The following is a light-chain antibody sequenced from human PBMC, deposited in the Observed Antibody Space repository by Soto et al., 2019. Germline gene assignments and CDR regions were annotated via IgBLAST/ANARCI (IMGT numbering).Light chain of an antibody. CDR1: ESIYSW. V-gene: IGKV1-5*03. CDR2: KTS. Sequence: IQMTQSPSTLSESVGDTVTITCRASESIYSWLAWYKQIPGKAPQLLIYKTSTLQGGVPSRFNGSGSGAEYTLTISSLQPDDFATYFCQEYNTNSRTFGQGTRV. CDR3: QEYNTNSRT. J-gene: IGKJ1*01.